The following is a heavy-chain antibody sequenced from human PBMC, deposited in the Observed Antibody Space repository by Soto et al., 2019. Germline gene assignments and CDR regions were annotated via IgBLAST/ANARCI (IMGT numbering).Heavy chain of an antibody. J-gene: IGHJ6*02. D-gene: IGHD1-7*01. Sequence: SQTLSLTCAISGDSVSSNSAAWNWIRQSPSRGLEWLGRTYYRSKWYNDYAVSVKSRITINPDTSKNQFSLQLNSVTPEDTAVYYCARDQLELRVRYYFYGMDVWGQGTTVTVSS. CDR2: TYYRSKWYN. CDR1: GDSVSSNSAA. CDR3: ARDQLELRVRYYFYGMDV. V-gene: IGHV6-1*01.